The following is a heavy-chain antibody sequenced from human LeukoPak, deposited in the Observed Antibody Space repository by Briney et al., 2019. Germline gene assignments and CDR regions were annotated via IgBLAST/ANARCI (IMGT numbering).Heavy chain of an antibody. J-gene: IGHJ3*02. Sequence: PGGSLRLSCAASGFTLRRNWMRWFRQVPGKGLVWVSRISQDGSVTNSAESVQGRFTISRDDAKNTLYLQMNSLRAEDTAVYYCARALTDTRNGLDIWGQGTMVTVSS. CDR2: ISQDGSVT. D-gene: IGHD3-9*01. CDR1: GFTLRRNW. CDR3: ARALTDTRNGLDI. V-gene: IGHV3-74*01.